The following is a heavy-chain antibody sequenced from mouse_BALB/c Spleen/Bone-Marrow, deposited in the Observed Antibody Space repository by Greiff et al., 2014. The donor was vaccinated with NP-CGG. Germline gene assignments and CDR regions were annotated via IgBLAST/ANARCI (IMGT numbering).Heavy chain of an antibody. D-gene: IGHD1-1*01. CDR3: ARYYYGSSYFDY. CDR2: IDPANGNT. Sequence: EVKLVESGAELVKPGASVKLSCTASGFNIKDTYMHWVKQRPEQGLEWIGRIDPANGNTKYDPKFQGKATITADTSSNTAYLQLSGLTSEDTAVYYCARYYYGSSYFDYWGQGTTLTVSS. CDR1: GFNIKDTY. V-gene: IGHV14-3*02. J-gene: IGHJ2*01.